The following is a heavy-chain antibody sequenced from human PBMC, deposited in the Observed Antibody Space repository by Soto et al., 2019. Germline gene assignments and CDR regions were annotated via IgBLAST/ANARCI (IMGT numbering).Heavy chain of an antibody. CDR2: IYYGGSP. J-gene: IGHJ4*02. CDR1: GGSISSSTYY. V-gene: IGHV4-39*01. Sequence: QLQLQESGPGLVKPSETLSLTCTVSGGSISSSTYYWGWIRQPPGQGLGWIGNIYYGGSPYYNPSLKSRVTVSVDTSKNQFSLKLSSVTAADTAVYYCARQSGSGYYTVAYWGQGTLVTVSS. D-gene: IGHD3-22*01. CDR3: ARQSGSGYYTVAY.